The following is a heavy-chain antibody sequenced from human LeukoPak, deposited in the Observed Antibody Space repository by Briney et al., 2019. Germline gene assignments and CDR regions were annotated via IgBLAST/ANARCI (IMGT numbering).Heavy chain of an antibody. CDR3: ARVSRSGGSSWPFDY. J-gene: IGHJ4*02. Sequence: GGSLRLSCAASGFTLSSYAMSWVRQAPGKGLEWVSAISDTGNTYHADSVKGRFTISRDNAKSSLYLQMNSLRAEDTAVYYCARVSRSGGSSWPFDYWGQGTLVTVSS. D-gene: IGHD6-13*01. CDR1: GFTLSSYA. CDR2: ISDTGNT. V-gene: IGHV3-23*01.